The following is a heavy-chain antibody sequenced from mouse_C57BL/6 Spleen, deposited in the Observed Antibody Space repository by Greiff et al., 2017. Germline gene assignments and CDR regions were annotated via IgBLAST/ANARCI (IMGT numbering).Heavy chain of an antibody. J-gene: IGHJ1*03. CDR3: TDGSSYVGYWYFDV. V-gene: IGHV1-15*01. CDR2: IDPETGGT. D-gene: IGHD1-1*01. CDR1: GYTFTDYE. Sequence: VQLQESGAELVRPGASVTLSCKASGYTFTDYEMHWVKQTPVHGLEWIGAIDPETGGTAYNQKFKGKAILTADKSSSTAYMELRSLTSEDSAVYYCTDGSSYVGYWYFDVWGTGTTVTVSS.